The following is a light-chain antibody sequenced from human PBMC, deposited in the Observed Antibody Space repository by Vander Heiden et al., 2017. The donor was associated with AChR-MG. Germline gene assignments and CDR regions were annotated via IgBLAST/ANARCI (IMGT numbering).Light chain of an antibody. CDR3: QQYDAVPLT. CDR2: DAS. J-gene: IGKJ4*01. CDR1: QDIGNY. V-gene: IGKV1-33*01. Sequence: DIQMTQSPSSLSASVGDRVTISCQASQDIGNYLNWYQQKPGKAPKVLIYDASLLQSGVPSRISGSGSGTHFTLHISSLQPDDVAMYYCQQYDAVPLTFGGGTKVEIK.